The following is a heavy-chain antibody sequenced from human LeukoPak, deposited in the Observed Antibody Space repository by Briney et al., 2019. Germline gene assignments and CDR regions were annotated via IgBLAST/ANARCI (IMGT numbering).Heavy chain of an antibody. CDR2: ISASSSGS. CDR1: LFTFSDSA. CDR3: AKAIRSAYGYYFDS. Sequence: GGSLRHSCAASLFTFSDSAMSWVRQAPGKGLEWVSTISASSSGSYYADSVKGRFSISTDNSENTVFLQMKSLRAEDTAIYYCAKAIRSAYGYYFDSWGQGTLLTVSS. D-gene: IGHD3-10*01. V-gene: IGHV3-23*01. J-gene: IGHJ4*02.